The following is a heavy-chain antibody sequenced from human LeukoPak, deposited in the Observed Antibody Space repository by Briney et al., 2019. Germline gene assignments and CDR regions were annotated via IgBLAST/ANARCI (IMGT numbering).Heavy chain of an antibody. CDR2: ISGSGGST. V-gene: IGHV3-23*01. Sequence: GGSLRLSCAASVFTFSDYYKSWIRQAPGKGLEWVSAISGSGGSTYYADSVKARLPISRDNSKNTLYLKMNSVRADDTAIYYCARGSQRVAAQDNWFDPWGQGTLVTVSS. D-gene: IGHD6-19*01. J-gene: IGHJ5*02. CDR3: ARGSQRVAAQDNWFDP. CDR1: VFTFSDYY.